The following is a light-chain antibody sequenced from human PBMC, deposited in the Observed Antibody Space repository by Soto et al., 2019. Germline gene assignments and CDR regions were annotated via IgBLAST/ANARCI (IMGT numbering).Light chain of an antibody. J-gene: IGLJ1*01. Sequence: QSALTQPASASGSPGQSITISCSGPTTDIHDFNSISWYQHHPGKAPKLIAYDVTRRPSGVSRRFSGSKSGLTASLTISGLQAEDEADYFCASYTTTNILLFGTATKLTVL. CDR3: ASYTTTNILL. CDR2: DVT. V-gene: IGLV2-14*01. CDR1: TTDIHDFNS.